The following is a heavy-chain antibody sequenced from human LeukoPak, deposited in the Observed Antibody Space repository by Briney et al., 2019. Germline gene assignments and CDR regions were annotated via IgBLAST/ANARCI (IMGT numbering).Heavy chain of an antibody. D-gene: IGHD2-2*01. J-gene: IGHJ5*02. CDR1: GGSISNSNYY. CDR2: INHSGST. V-gene: IGHV4-39*07. CDR3: ARAKRYYYCSSTSCYSWFDP. Sequence: PSETLSLTCTVSGGSISNSNYYWSWIRQPPGKGLEWIGEINHSGSTNYNPSLKSRVTISVDTSKNQFSLKLSSVTAADTAVYYCARAKRYYYCSSTSCYSWFDPWGQGTLVTVSS.